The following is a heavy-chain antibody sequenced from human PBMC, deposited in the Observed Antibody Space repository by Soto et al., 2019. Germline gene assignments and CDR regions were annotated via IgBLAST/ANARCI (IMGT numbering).Heavy chain of an antibody. J-gene: IGHJ4*02. D-gene: IGHD3-16*01. CDR3: ARTPRRRGGTTGILY. CDR2: IYPSDSDT. V-gene: IGHV5-51*01. Sequence: GESLKISCKGSGYSFTNYWIGWVRQMPGKGLEWVAIIYPSDSDTRYGPSFRGQVTISADKSITTAYLQWNSLKASDTAMYYCARTPRRRGGTTGILYGGRGTLVPVPS. CDR1: GYSFTNYW.